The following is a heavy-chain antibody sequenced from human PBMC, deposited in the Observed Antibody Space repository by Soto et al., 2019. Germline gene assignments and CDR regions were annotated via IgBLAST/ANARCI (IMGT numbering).Heavy chain of an antibody. CDR3: ARGARGYCSGGSCYGHYGMDV. CDR2: ISYDGSNK. D-gene: IGHD2-15*01. Sequence: QVQLVESGGGVVQPGRSLRLSCAASGFTFSSYAMHWVRQAPGKGLEWVAVISYDGSNKYYADSVKGRFTISGDNSKNTLYLQMNSLRAEDTAVYYCARGARGYCSGGSCYGHYGMDVWGQGTTVTVSS. J-gene: IGHJ6*02. V-gene: IGHV3-30-3*01. CDR1: GFTFSSYA.